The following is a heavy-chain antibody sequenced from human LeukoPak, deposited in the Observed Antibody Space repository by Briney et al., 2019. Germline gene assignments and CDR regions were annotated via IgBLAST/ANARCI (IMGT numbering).Heavy chain of an antibody. V-gene: IGHV3-23*01. J-gene: IGHJ4*02. D-gene: IGHD2-8*01. Sequence: SGGSLRLSCAASGFTFSTYAMSWVRQAPGKGLEWVSTISGSGANTYYADSVRGRFTISRDNSKNTLYLHMNSLRAEDTAVYYCAKERAGCTNPYYFDYWGQGTLVTVSS. CDR3: AKERAGCTNPYYFDY. CDR1: GFTFSTYA. CDR2: ISGSGANT.